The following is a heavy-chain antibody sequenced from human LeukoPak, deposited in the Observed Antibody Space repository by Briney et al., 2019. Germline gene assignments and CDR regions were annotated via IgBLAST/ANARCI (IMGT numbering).Heavy chain of an antibody. D-gene: IGHD6-19*01. Sequence: GGSLRLSCAASGFTFSSYAMSWVRQVPGKGLEWVSTIGVRGDSTYYADSVKGRFTISRDNSKNTLNLQMNSLRAEDTALYYCAKDKNLAVAGAYYYYYMDVWGKGTTVTVSS. J-gene: IGHJ6*03. CDR3: AKDKNLAVAGAYYYYYMDV. CDR1: GFTFSSYA. V-gene: IGHV3-23*01. CDR2: IGVRGDST.